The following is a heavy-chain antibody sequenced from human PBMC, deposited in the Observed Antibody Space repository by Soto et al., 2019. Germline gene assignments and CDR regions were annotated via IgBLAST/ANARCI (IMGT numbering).Heavy chain of an antibody. CDR2: ISSDGSNR. D-gene: IGHD2-2*01. CDR3: AKGGRIPTSSVDY. Sequence: SLRLSCAASGFTFSYYGLHWVRHAPGKGLEWVAGISSDGSNRYYGDSVKGRFSISRDNPNNTLYLQMNSLRDEDTAVYYCAKGGRIPTSSVDYWGQGTLVTVSS. J-gene: IGHJ4*02. V-gene: IGHV3-30*18. CDR1: GFTFSYYG.